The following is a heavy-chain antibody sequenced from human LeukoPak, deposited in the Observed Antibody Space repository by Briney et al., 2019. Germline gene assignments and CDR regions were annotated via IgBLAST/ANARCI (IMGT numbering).Heavy chain of an antibody. CDR3: ARGRRGMTTGNYYYYMDV. CDR2: IRSSGSSI. D-gene: IGHD4-11*01. Sequence: GGSLRLSCAASGFNFSNYAMNWVRQAPGKGLEWISYIRSSGSSIYYADSVKRRFTISRDNAKNSLYLQVNSLRAEDTAVYYCARGRRGMTTGNYYYYMDVWGKGTTVTVSS. J-gene: IGHJ6*03. V-gene: IGHV3-48*01. CDR1: GFNFSNYA.